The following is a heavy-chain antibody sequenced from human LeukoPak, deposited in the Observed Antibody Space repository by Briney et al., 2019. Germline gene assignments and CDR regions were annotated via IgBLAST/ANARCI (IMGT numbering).Heavy chain of an antibody. CDR1: GFTFSDYY. V-gene: IGHV3-11*04. D-gene: IGHD6-19*01. Sequence: GGSLRLSCAASGFTFSDYYMSWIRQAPGKGLEWVSYIGSSDSTIYYADSVKGRFTISRDNAKNSVYLQMSSLRAEDTAVYYCARHRSYSSGWTLGHWGRGTLVTVSS. CDR3: ARHRSYSSGWTLGH. CDR2: IGSSDSTI. J-gene: IGHJ4*02.